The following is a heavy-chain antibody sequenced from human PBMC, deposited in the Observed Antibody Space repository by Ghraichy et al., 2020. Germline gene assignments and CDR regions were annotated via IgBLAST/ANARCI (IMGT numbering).Heavy chain of an antibody. V-gene: IGHV3-48*03. D-gene: IGHD6-13*01. CDR2: ISNSGNTI. J-gene: IGHJ6*02. Sequence: GESLNISCVASGFRFSSYEMNWVRQAPGKGLEWLAYISNSGNTIHYADSVKGRFTISRDNAKNSLYLQMNSLRAGDTAVYFCALLAAAGTFYWPPHDYYDMDVWGQGTTVAVSS. CDR1: GFRFSSYE. CDR3: ALLAAAGTFYWPPHDYYDMDV.